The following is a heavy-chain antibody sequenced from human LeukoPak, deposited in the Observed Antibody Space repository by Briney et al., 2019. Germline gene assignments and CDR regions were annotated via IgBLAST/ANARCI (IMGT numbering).Heavy chain of an antibody. V-gene: IGHV4-38-2*02. Sequence: SETLSLTCSVSGYSISSGYYWGWIRQPPGKGLEWIGSIYQSGSTSYNPSLKSRVTISVDTSKNQFSLKLSSVTAADTAVYYCARHISVSYDAFDLWGRGTMVTVSS. CDR1: GYSISSGYY. CDR2: IYQSGST. D-gene: IGHD6-19*01. CDR3: ARHISVSYDAFDL. J-gene: IGHJ3*01.